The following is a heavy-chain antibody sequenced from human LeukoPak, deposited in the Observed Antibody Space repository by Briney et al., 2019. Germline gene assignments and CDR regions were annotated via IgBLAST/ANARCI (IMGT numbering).Heavy chain of an antibody. CDR2: IYYSGST. J-gene: IGHJ6*03. D-gene: IGHD1-1*01. CDR1: GGSISSYY. Sequence: PSETLSLTCTVSGGSISSYYWSWIRQPPGKGLEWIGYIYYSGSTNYNPSLKSRVTISVDTSKNQFSLKLSSVTAADTAVYYCARNSRYNWNDGVSMDVWGKGTTVTISS. CDR3: ARNSRYNWNDGVSMDV. V-gene: IGHV4-59*01.